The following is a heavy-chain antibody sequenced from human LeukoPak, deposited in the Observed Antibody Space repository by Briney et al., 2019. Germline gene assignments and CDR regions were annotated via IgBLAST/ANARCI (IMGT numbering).Heavy chain of an antibody. V-gene: IGHV1-69*13. D-gene: IGHD6-6*01. CDR3: ASLSLGSSEDY. J-gene: IGHJ4*02. CDR1: GGTFSSYA. CDR2: IIPIFGTA. Sequence: ASVTVSCTAPGGTFSSYAISWVRQAPGQGLEWMGGIIPIFGTANYAQKFQGRVTITADESTSTAYMELSSLRSEDTAVYYCASLSLGSSEDYWGQGTLVTVSS.